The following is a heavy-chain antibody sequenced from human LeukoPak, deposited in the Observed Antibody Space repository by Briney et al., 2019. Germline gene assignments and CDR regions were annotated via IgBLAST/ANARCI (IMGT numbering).Heavy chain of an antibody. V-gene: IGHV4-4*02. CDR3: TRVPYSYVAGNTHRYYFDS. CDR2: IYHSGST. J-gene: IGHJ4*02. Sequence: SETLSLTCAVSGGSISSSNWWSWVRQPPGKGLEWIGEIYHSGSTNYNPSLKSRVTISVDKSKNQFSLKLSSVTAADTAVYYCTRVPYSYVAGNTHRYYFDSWGQGILVIVSS. CDR1: GGSISSSNW. D-gene: IGHD3-10*01.